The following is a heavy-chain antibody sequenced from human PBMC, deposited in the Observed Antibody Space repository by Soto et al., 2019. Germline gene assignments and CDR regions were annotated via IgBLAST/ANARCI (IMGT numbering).Heavy chain of an antibody. Sequence: WVTLSLTRTSFGAYIERPYRSPTRRPPGKGLEWIGYIYYSGSTNYNPSLKSRVTISVDTSKNQFSLKLSSVTAADTAVYYCARHPTVTEYYFDYWGQGTLVTVS. J-gene: IGHJ4*02. CDR2: IYYSGST. D-gene: IGHD4-17*01. CDR3: ARHPTVTEYYFDY. V-gene: IGHV4-59*08. CDR1: GAYIERPY.